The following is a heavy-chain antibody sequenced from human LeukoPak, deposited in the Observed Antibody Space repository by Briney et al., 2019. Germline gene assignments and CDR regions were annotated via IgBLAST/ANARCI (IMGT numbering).Heavy chain of an antibody. CDR2: IYYSGST. CDR3: AVGGTTRNWFDP. V-gene: IGHV4-59*08. J-gene: IGHJ5*02. Sequence: SETLSLTCTVSGGSISSYYWSWIRQPPGKGLEWIGYIYYSGSTNYNPSLKSRVTISVDTSKNQFSLKLSSVTAADTAVYYCAVGGTTRNWFDPWGQGTLVTVSS. CDR1: GGSISSYY. D-gene: IGHD3-10*01.